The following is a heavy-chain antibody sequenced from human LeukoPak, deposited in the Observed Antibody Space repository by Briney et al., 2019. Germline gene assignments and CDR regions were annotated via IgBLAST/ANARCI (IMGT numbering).Heavy chain of an antibody. D-gene: IGHD3-10*02. CDR3: AELGITMIGGV. CDR2: ISWNSGSI. V-gene: IGHV3-9*01. CDR1: GFTFADYA. Sequence: GGSLRLSCAASGFTFADYAMHWVRQAPGKGLGWVSGISWNSGSIGYAASVKGRFTISRDHAKNSLYLRMNRLRAEDTAVYYCAELGITMIGGVWGKGTTVTIAS. J-gene: IGHJ6*04.